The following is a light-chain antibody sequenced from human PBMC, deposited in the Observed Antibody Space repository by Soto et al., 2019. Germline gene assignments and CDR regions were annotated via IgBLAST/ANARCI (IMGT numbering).Light chain of an antibody. CDR3: QHFNNWPPT. CDR1: QTISSW. V-gene: IGKV1-5*03. Sequence: DIQMTQSPSTLSGSVGDRVTITCRASQTISSWLAWYQQKPGKAPKLLIYKASTLKSGVPSRFSGSGSGTEFTLTISSLQSEDFAVYFCQHFNNWPPTFGQGTKVDIK. CDR2: KAS. J-gene: IGKJ1*01.